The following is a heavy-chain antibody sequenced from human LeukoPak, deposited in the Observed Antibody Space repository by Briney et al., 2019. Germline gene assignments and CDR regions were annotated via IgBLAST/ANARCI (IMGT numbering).Heavy chain of an antibody. Sequence: GGSLRLSCAASGFTFSSYAMSWVRQAPGKGLEWVSAISGSGGSTYYADSVKGRFTISRDNSKNTLYLQMNSLRGEDTAVYYCARGPDLYDSDRYFDYWGQGTLVTVSS. J-gene: IGHJ4*02. V-gene: IGHV3-23*01. CDR3: ARGPDLYDSDRYFDY. D-gene: IGHD3-22*01. CDR2: ISGSGGST. CDR1: GFTFSSYA.